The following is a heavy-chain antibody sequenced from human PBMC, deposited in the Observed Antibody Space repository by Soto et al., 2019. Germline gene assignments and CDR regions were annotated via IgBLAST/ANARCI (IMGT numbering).Heavy chain of an antibody. CDR2: ISYDGSNK. J-gene: IGHJ4*02. V-gene: IGHV3-30-3*01. Sequence: GGSLRLSCAASGFTFSSHAMHWVRQAPGKGLEWVAVISYDGSNKYYADSVKGRFTISRDNSKNTLYLQMNSLRAEDTAVYYCARDSPYYYDSSGYYYYLFDYWGQGTLVTVSS. CDR1: GFTFSSHA. CDR3: ARDSPYYYDSSGYYYYLFDY. D-gene: IGHD3-22*01.